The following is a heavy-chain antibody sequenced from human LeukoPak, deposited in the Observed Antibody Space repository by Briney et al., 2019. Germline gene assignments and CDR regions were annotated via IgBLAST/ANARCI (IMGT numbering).Heavy chain of an antibody. D-gene: IGHD3-10*01. CDR1: GYSLISGYY. CDR3: ARRISQRFRRPYGAFDI. Sequence: SETLSLTCAVSGYSLISGYYWGWIRQPPGKGLEWIGIIYHRGSTYYNPSLKRRVTISVDTSKNQFSLKLSSVTAADTAVYYCARRISQRFRRPYGAFDIRGQGTMVTVSS. V-gene: IGHV4-38-2*01. CDR2: IYHRGST. J-gene: IGHJ3*02.